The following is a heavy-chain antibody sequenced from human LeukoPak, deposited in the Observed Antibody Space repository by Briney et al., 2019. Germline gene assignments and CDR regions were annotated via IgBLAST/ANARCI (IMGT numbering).Heavy chain of an antibody. J-gene: IGHJ6*03. Sequence: PSETLSLTCTVSGGSISSGSYYWSWIRQPAGEGLEWIGRIYTSGSTNYNPSLKSRVTISVDTSKNQFSLKLSSVTAADTAVYYCARGIGGAIWFGELLKYYYYMDVWGKGTTVTISS. CDR1: GGSISSGSYY. V-gene: IGHV4-61*02. D-gene: IGHD3-10*01. CDR2: IYTSGST. CDR3: ARGIGGAIWFGELLKYYYYMDV.